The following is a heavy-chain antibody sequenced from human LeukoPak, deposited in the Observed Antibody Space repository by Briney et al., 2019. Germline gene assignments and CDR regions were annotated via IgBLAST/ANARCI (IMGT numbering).Heavy chain of an antibody. D-gene: IGHD4-17*01. J-gene: IGHJ4*02. CDR2: IIPILGIA. Sequence: GASVKVSCKASGGTFSSYAISWVRQAPGQGLEWMGRIIPILGIANYARKFQGRVTITADKSTSTAYMELSSLRSEDTAVYYCARDDPTVTHDASPTWGQGTLVTVSS. CDR1: GGTFSSYA. CDR3: ARDDPTVTHDASPT. V-gene: IGHV1-69*04.